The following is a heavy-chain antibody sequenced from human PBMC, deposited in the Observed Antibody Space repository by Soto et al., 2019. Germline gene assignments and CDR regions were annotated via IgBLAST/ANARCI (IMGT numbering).Heavy chain of an antibody. D-gene: IGHD5-18*01. Sequence: SETLSLTCAVSGGSISSSNWWSWVRQPPGKGLEWIGEIYHSGSTNYNPSLKSRVTISVDRSKNQFSLKLSSVTAADTAVYYCVRDQGYSYGIRGLDYWGQGTLVTVSS. CDR3: VRDQGYSYGIRGLDY. J-gene: IGHJ4*02. CDR1: GGSISSSNW. V-gene: IGHV4-4*02. CDR2: IYHSGST.